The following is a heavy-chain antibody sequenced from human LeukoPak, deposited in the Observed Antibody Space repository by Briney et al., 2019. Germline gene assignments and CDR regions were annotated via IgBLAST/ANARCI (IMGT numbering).Heavy chain of an antibody. J-gene: IGHJ3*02. CDR3: ARVVIVVATEENDAFDI. Sequence: SETLSLTCGVSGLSIRSGHYWGWIRQPPGKGLEWIANIHQSGSTYHNPSLRSRVTISVDTYKNQFSLKLSSVTAADTAVYYCARVVIVVATEENDAFDIWGQGRMVIVSS. D-gene: IGHD2-21*02. CDR1: GLSIRSGHY. V-gene: IGHV4-38-2*01. CDR2: IHQSGST.